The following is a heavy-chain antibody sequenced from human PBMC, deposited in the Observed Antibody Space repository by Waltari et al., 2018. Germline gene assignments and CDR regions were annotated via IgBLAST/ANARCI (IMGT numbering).Heavy chain of an antibody. Sequence: PSETLSVTCTVSGGSLSGFYWSWIRQSPGKGLEWIAFIYDSWTTKYNPSLKSRVTISVDTSKNRFTLKLGSATAADTALYYCARGTPSFYHYMDVWGKGTTVIVSS. CDR3: ARGTPSFYHYMDV. J-gene: IGHJ6*03. CDR1: GGSLSGFY. V-gene: IGHV4-59*01. CDR2: IYDSWTT.